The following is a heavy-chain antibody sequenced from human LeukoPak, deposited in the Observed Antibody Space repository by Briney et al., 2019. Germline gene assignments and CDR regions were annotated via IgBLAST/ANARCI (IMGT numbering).Heavy chain of an antibody. CDR3: ARLLLWFGELMNWFDP. Sequence: SETLSLTCTVSGGSISSSSYYWGWIRQPPGKGLEWIGSIYYSASTYYNPSLKSRVTISVDTSKNQFSLKLSSVTAADTAVYYCARLLLWFGELMNWFDPWGQGTLVTVSS. J-gene: IGHJ5*02. D-gene: IGHD3-10*01. CDR1: GGSISSSSYY. V-gene: IGHV4-39*01. CDR2: IYYSAST.